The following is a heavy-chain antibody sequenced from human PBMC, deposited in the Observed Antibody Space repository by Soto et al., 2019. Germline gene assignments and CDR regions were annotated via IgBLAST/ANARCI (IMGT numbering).Heavy chain of an antibody. V-gene: IGHV3-23*01. CDR3: ARVNYYGSGSYSVKYNWFDP. CDR1: GFTFSSYA. J-gene: IGHJ5*02. D-gene: IGHD3-10*01. CDR2: ISGSGGST. Sequence: GGSLRLSCAASGFTFSSYAMSWVRQAPGKGLEWVSAISGSGGSTYYADSVKGRFTISRDNSKNTLYLQMNSLRAEDTAVYYCARVNYYGSGSYSVKYNWFDPWGQGTLVTVSS.